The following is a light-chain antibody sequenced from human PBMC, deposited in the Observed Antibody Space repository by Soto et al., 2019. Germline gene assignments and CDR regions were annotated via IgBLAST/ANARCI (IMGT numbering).Light chain of an antibody. V-gene: IGKV1-5*01. CDR1: QSISTW. CDR3: QQYHKYPRT. Sequence: DIQMTQSPSTLSASVGDTVTITCRASQSISTWSAWYQQKPGKAPELVIYDASKLHRGVPSRFSGSRSGTEFTLTISSLQPDDLATYYSQQYHKYPRTFGQGTKVEIK. CDR2: DAS. J-gene: IGKJ1*01.